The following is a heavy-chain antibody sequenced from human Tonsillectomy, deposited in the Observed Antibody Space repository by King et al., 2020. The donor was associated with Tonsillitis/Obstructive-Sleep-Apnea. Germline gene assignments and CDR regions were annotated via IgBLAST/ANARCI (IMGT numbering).Heavy chain of an antibody. D-gene: IGHD2-2*01. CDR1: GFIFSNYA. Sequence: VQLVESGGGVVQPGRSLRLSCAASGFIFSNYAMDWVRQAPGKGLEWVAVISYDGNNKYYADSVKDRFTISRDNSKNTVYLQMNSLRAGDTAVYYCARAGDIVVVPATYYFDYWGQGTLVTVSS. V-gene: IGHV3-30*04. CDR2: ISYDGNNK. CDR3: ARAGDIVVVPATYYFDY. J-gene: IGHJ4*02.